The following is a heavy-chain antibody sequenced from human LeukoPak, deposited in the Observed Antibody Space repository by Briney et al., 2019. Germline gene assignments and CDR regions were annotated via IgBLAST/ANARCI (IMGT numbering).Heavy chain of an antibody. CDR3: ARDGAGRNYFDH. D-gene: IGHD1-26*01. CDR2: INISGNT. J-gene: IGHJ4*02. Sequence: SETLSLTCTVSGGSISSYYWSWIRQPAGKGLEWIGRINISGNTNYNPSLKSRVTMSLDTSKNQISLNLNSVTAADTAVYYCARDGAGRNYFDHWGQGTLVNVAS. V-gene: IGHV4-4*07. CDR1: GGSISSYY.